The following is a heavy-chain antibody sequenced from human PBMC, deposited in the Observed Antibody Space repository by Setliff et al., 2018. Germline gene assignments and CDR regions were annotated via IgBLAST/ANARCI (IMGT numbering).Heavy chain of an antibody. CDR3: AAASNYYDY. CDR1: GFSLSTSGIC. V-gene: IGHV2-70*11. CDR2: IDWDDDK. J-gene: IGHJ4*02. Sequence: SGPTLVNPTQALTLTCTFSGFSLSTSGICVSWIRQPPGKALEWLARIDWDDDKYYTPSLKTRLTISKDTSKNQVVLTMTNMDPVGTATYYCAAASNYYDYWGQGTLVTVSS.